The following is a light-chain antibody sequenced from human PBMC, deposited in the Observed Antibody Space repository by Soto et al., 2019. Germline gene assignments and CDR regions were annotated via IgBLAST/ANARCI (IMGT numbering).Light chain of an antibody. CDR2: GNS. Sequence: VLAQPPSVSGAPGQKVTISCTGSSSNIGAGYDLHWYQQLPGTAPKLLLYGNSNRPSGVPDRFSGSKSGTSASLAITGLQAEDEADYYCQSYDSSLSAYVFGTGTKVTV. J-gene: IGLJ1*01. CDR3: QSYDSSLSAYV. CDR1: SSNIGAGYD. V-gene: IGLV1-40*01.